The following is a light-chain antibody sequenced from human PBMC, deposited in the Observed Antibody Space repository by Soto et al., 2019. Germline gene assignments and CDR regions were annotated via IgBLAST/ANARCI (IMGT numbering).Light chain of an antibody. Sequence: EIGLTQSPGTRSLTPGERATLSWRASQSLTNSFIAWYQQRPGQAPRLLIYDTSSRASGIPDRFSGGGSGTDVTLTISRLETEEVAGFYCQQNGTSEIIFGQGTRLE. CDR1: QSLTNSF. CDR2: DTS. V-gene: IGKV3-20*01. CDR3: QQNGTSEII. J-gene: IGKJ5*01.